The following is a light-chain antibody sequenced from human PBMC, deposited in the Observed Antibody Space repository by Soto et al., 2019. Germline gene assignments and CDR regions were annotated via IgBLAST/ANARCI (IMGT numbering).Light chain of an antibody. CDR2: LGS. CDR1: QSLLHSNGFNY. J-gene: IGKJ3*01. V-gene: IGKV2-28*01. Sequence: IVMTQSPLSLPVTPGEPAPLSCRSSQSLLHSNGFNYLDWYLQKPGQSPQLLIYLGSTRASGVPARFSGSGSGTDFTLTISSLEPEDFAVYYCQKRSNWRFTVGPGTKVDIK. CDR3: QKRSNWRFT.